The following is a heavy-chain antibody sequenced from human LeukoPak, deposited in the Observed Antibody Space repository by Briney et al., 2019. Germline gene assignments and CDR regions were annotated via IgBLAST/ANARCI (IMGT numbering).Heavy chain of an antibody. CDR2: INHSGST. V-gene: IGHV4-34*01. D-gene: IGHD6-13*01. CDR3: ARGCIAAAGGFYWFDP. Sequence: SETLSLTCAVYGGSFSGYYWSWIRQPPGKGLEWIGEINHSGSTNYNPSLKSRVTISVDTSKNQFSLKLISVTAADTAVYYCARGCIAAAGGFYWFDPWGQGTLVTVSS. J-gene: IGHJ5*02. CDR1: GGSFSGYY.